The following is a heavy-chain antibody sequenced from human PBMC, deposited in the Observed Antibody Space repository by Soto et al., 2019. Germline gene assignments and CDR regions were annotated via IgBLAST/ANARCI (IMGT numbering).Heavy chain of an antibody. V-gene: IGHV4-31*03. CDR2: IYYSGTT. D-gene: IGHD3-16*02. J-gene: IGHJ4*02. CDR3: ARYGRYSIDY. CDR1: GGSISSGDYY. Sequence: SETLSLTCTVSGGSISSGDYYWSWIRQHPGKGLEWIGYIYYSGTTYYNPSLKSRVTISVDTSKNQFSLKLSSVTAADSAVYYCARYGRYSIDYWGQGTLVTVSS.